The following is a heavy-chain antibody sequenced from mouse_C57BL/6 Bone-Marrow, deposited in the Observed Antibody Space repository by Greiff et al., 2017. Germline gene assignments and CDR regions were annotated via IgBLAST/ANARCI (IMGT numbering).Heavy chain of an antibody. CDR1: GYTFTSYW. J-gene: IGHJ2*01. CDR2: IDPSDSYT. CDR3: AREPYYYGSSYDY. D-gene: IGHD1-1*01. V-gene: IGHV1-69*01. Sequence: VQLQQPGAELVMPGASVKLSCKASGYTFTSYWMHWVKQRPGQGLEWIGEIDPSDSYTTYNQKFKGKSTLTVDKSSSTAYMQLSSLTSEDSAVYDCAREPYYYGSSYDYWGQGTTLTVSS.